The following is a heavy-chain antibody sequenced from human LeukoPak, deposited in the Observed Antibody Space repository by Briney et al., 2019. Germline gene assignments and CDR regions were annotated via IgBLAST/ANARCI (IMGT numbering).Heavy chain of an antibody. CDR3: YGDHSY. D-gene: IGHD4-17*01. V-gene: IGHV4-39*01. Sequence: SETLSLTCTVSGGSISSSRYHWGWIRQPPGKGLEWIGSIYYSGNTYYNTSLKSRVTISVDTSKNQFSLKLSSVTAADTAVYYCYGDHSYWGQGTLVTVSS. CDR2: IYYSGNT. J-gene: IGHJ4*02. CDR1: GGSISSSRYH.